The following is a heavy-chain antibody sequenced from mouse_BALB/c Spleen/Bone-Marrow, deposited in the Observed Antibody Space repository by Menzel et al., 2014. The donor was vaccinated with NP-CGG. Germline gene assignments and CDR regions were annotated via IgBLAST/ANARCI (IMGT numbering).Heavy chain of an antibody. V-gene: IGHV5-6-5*01. CDR2: VSGSGNT. Sequence: ESGGRLVTPGTALTLTCTVSGFSLSSYAMNWVRQAPGKGLEWIGVVSGSGNTYYATWAKGRFTISKTSSTVDLKITSPTTEDTATYFCARDLYPGYEYSLWGQGTLVTVS. CDR1: GFSLSSYA. CDR3: ARDLYPGYEYSL. D-gene: IGHD2-4*01. J-gene: IGHJ3*02.